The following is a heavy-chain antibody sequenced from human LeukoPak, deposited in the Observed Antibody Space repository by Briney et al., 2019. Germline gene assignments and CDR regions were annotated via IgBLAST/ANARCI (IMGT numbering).Heavy chain of an antibody. CDR3: ARQQEVSGYFDY. Sequence: GASVPVSCKASGYRFTGCYMHWVRQAPGQGLEWMGWINPNSGVTNYAQNFQGRVSMTRDTSISTAYMELSRLRSDDTAVYYCARQQEVSGYFDYWGQGTLVSVSS. J-gene: IGHJ4*02. D-gene: IGHD3-16*02. CDR2: INPNSGVT. CDR1: GYRFTGCY. V-gene: IGHV1-2*02.